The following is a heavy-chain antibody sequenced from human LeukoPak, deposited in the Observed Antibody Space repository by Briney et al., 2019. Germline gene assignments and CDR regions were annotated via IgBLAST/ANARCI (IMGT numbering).Heavy chain of an antibody. J-gene: IGHJ6*02. Sequence: ASVNVSCKASGYTFTHYDIHWVRQATAQGLEWMGWMNPNSGNTAYAQKFQGRVTMTRNTSISTAYMELSSLRSEDTAVYYCARGRYYYGMDVWGQGTTVTVSS. CDR1: GYTFTHYD. CDR3: ARGRYYYGMDV. CDR2: MNPNSGNT. V-gene: IGHV1-8*01.